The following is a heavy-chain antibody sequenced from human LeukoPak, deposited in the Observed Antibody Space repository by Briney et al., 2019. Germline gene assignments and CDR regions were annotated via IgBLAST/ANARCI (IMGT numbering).Heavy chain of an antibody. CDR2: ITGTGGST. CDR1: GFTFSSYA. D-gene: IGHD3-10*01. J-gene: IGHJ4*02. V-gene: IGHV3-23*01. Sequence: PGGSLRLSCAASGFTFSSYAMSWVRQAPGKGLEWVSAITGTGGSTYYADSVKGRFTISRGNSKNTLYLQMNSLTDEDTAVYYCARGAFFSTYYFGSGSADYWGQGTLVTVSS. CDR3: ARGAFFSTYYFGSGSADY.